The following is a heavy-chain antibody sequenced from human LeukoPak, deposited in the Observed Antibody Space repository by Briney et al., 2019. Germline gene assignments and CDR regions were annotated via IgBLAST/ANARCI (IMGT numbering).Heavy chain of an antibody. CDR2: IYYSGST. D-gene: IGHD6-13*01. CDR3: ARKSAAAGTDY. V-gene: IGHV4-59*08. J-gene: IGHJ4*02. CDR1: GGSISSYY. Sequence: SETLSLTCTVSGGSISSYYWSWIRQPPGKGLEWIGYIYYSGSTNYNPSLKSRVTISVDTSKNQFSLKLSSVTAADTAVYYCARKSAAAGTDYWGQGTLVTVSS.